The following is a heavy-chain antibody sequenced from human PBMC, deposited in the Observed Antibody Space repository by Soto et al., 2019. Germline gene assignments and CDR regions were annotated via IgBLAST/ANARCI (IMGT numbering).Heavy chain of an antibody. V-gene: IGHV3-21*01. CDR1: GFTFRSYS. CDR3: ARDNYDILTGSYYYYYMDV. CDR2: ISSSSSYI. J-gene: IGHJ6*03. Sequence: GGSLRLSCAASGFTFRSYSMNWVRQAPGKGLEWVSSISSSSSYIYYADSVKGRFTISRDNAKNSLYLQMNSLRAEDTAVYYCARDNYDILTGSYYYYYMDVWGKGTTVTVSS. D-gene: IGHD3-9*01.